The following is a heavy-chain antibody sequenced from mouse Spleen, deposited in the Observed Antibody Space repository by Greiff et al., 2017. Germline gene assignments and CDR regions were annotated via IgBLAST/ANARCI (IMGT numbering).Heavy chain of an antibody. CDR3: ARGRQDWYFDV. CDR2: INPYNGDT. D-gene: IGHD2-12*01. CDR1: GYSFTGYF. Sequence: VQLQQSGPELVKPGDSVKISCKASGYSFTGYFMNWVMQSHGKSLEWIGRINPYNGDTFYNQKFKGKATLTVDKSSSTAHMELRSLTSEDSAVYYCARGRQDWYFDVWGAGTTVTVSS. J-gene: IGHJ1*01. V-gene: IGHV1-20*01.